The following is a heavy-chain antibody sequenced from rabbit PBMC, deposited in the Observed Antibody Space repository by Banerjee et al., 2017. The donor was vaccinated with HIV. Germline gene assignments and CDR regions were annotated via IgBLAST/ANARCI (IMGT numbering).Heavy chain of an antibody. J-gene: IGHJ6*01. D-gene: IGHD8-1*01. V-gene: IGHV1S45*01. Sequence: QEQLEESGGGLVKPEGSLTLTCKASGFSFSDRDVMCWVRQAPGKGLEWIACINTATGKGVYASWAKGRFTISKTSSTTVTLQVTSLTAADTASYFCARDSGSSFSSYGMDLWGPGTLVTVS. CDR1: GFSFSDRDV. CDR3: ARDSGSSFSSYGMDL. CDR2: INTATGKG.